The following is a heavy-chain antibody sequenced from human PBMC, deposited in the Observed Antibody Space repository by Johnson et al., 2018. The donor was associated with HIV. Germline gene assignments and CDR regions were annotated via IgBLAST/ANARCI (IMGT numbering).Heavy chain of an antibody. D-gene: IGHD3-22*01. CDR1: GFTFSSYG. CDR3: ARAHYDGSGYLLKGGAFDI. J-gene: IGHJ3*02. CDR2: IYSGDST. V-gene: IGHV3-NL1*01. Sequence: QVQLVESGGGVVQPGRSLRLSCAASGFTFSSYGMHWVRQAPGKGLEWVAVIYSGDSTYYADSVKGRFTIARDNSKNTLYLQMNSLRAEDTAVYYWARAHYDGSGYLLKGGAFDIWGQGTMVTVSS.